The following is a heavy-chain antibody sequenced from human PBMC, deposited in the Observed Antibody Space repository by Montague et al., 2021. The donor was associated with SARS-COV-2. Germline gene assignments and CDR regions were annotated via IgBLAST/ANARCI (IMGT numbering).Heavy chain of an antibody. CDR1: GFTVSSNY. J-gene: IGHJ6*02. CDR3: ARDTPKQLNYYYGMDV. D-gene: IGHD6-13*01. Sequence: SLRLSCAASGFTVSSNYMSWVRQAPGKGLEWVSVIFSGGSTYYADPVKGRFTISRDNSKNTVYLQMNSLRAEDTAVYYCARDTPKQLNYYYGMDVWGQGTTVTVSS. CDR2: IFSGGST. V-gene: IGHV3-66*01.